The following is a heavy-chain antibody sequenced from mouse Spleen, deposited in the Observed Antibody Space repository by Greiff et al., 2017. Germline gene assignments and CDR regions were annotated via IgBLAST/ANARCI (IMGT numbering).Heavy chain of an antibody. Sequence: VQLQQPGAELVKPGASVKLSCKASGYTFTSYWMHWVKQRPGQGLEWIGMIHPNSGSTNYNEKFKSKATLTVDKSSSTAYMQLSSLTSEDSAVYYCARTYYYGSSYVDYWGQGTTLTVSS. V-gene: IGHV1-64*01. CDR2: IHPNSGST. CDR3: ARTYYYGSSYVDY. CDR1: GYTFTSYW. J-gene: IGHJ2*01. D-gene: IGHD1-1*01.